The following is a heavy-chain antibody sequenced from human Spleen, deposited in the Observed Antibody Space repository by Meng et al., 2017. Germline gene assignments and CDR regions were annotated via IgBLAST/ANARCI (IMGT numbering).Heavy chain of an antibody. CDR1: GYTFTAYY. CDR3: ARVSQNTYLYGSGRYNYEYFQD. CDR2: INPNSGDT. Sequence: ASVKVSCKASGYTFTAYYMHWVRQAPGQSLEWMGRINPNSGDTNFAQKFRGRVTMTRDTSISTAYMELSSLRSEDTAVYYCARVSQNTYLYGSGRYNYEYFQDWGQGTLVTVSS. D-gene: IGHD3-10*01. J-gene: IGHJ1*01. V-gene: IGHV1-2*06.